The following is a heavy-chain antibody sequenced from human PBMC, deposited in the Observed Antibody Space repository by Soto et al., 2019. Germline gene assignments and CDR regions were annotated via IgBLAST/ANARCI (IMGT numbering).Heavy chain of an antibody. J-gene: IGHJ4*02. D-gene: IGHD3-22*01. V-gene: IGHV4-30-4*01. CDR3: AREGSDLFGVITGYYFDY. Sequence: QVQLQESGPGLVKPSQTLSLTCTVSGGSISSGDYYWSWIRQPPGKGLEWIGYIYYSGSTYYNPSLKSRVTISVDTSKNQFSLKLSSVTAADTAVYYCAREGSDLFGVITGYYFDYWGQGTLVTVSS. CDR2: IYYSGST. CDR1: GGSISSGDYY.